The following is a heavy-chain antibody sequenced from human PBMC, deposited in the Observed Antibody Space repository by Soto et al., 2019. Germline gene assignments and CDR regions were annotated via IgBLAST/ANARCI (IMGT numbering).Heavy chain of an antibody. CDR2: VSSDGGGT. J-gene: IGHJ4*02. CDR1: GFTFSSYA. Sequence: LRLSCSASGFTFSSYAVHWVRQAPGRGLEHVSAVSSDGGGTYYADSVKGRFTISRDNSKNTLYLQMSSLRAEDTAVYYCVKDRGGSAIFGVVVAPFDYWGQGTLVTVSS. CDR3: VKDRGGSAIFGVVVAPFDY. D-gene: IGHD3-3*01. V-gene: IGHV3-64D*06.